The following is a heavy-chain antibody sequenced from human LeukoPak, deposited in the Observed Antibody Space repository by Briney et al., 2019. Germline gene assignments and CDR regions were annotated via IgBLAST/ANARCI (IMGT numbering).Heavy chain of an antibody. D-gene: IGHD3-10*01. J-gene: IGHJ5*02. CDR3: TGITMVRGVIRKIVP. Sequence: PETLSLTSAVYGGSFSGYNWSWIRQPPGKGLEWIGEIILIGSTHYNTPPKSRVTLSVDTSKNKFSLKLSSATGAHTAVFYITGITMVRGVIRKIVPWGQGTLVTVSS. CDR1: GGSFSGYN. V-gene: IGHV4-34*12. CDR2: IILIGST.